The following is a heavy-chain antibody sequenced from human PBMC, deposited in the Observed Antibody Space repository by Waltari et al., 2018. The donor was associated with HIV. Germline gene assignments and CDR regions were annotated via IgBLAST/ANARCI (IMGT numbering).Heavy chain of an antibody. J-gene: IGHJ5*02. V-gene: IGHV4-39*07. D-gene: IGHD3-22*01. CDR3: ARVRSFGGSGYYYEANWFDP. CDR1: GGSISSSSYY. CDR2: IYYSGST. Sequence: QLQLQESGPGLVKPSETLSLTCTVSGGSISSSSYYWGWIRQPPGKGLEWIGSIYYSGSTYYNPSLKSRVTISVDTSKNQFSLKLSSVTAADTAVYYCARVRSFGGSGYYYEANWFDPWGQGTLVTVSS.